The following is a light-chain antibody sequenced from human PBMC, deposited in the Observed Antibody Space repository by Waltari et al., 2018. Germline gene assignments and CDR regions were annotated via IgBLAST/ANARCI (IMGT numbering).Light chain of an antibody. Sequence: QSALTQPASVSGSPGQSITISCTGFNSNVGSYNLDSWYQKHPGKAPKLLIYEGNRRPSGVSNRFSGSKSDNTASLTLSGLQAEDEADYYCCSNVGSSVFFGGGTKLTVL. CDR3: CSNVGSSVF. J-gene: IGLJ2*01. CDR1: NSNVGSYNL. CDR2: EGN. V-gene: IGLV2-23*03.